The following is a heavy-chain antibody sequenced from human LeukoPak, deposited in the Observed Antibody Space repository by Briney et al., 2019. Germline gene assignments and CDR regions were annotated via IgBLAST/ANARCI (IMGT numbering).Heavy chain of an antibody. CDR2: INQDGSEK. Sequence: GGSLRLSCAASGFTVSSNYMSWVRQAPGKGLEWVANINQDGSEKYYVDSVKGRFTISRDNAKNSLSLQMNSLRAEDTAVYYCARGRLYNSGVPPWFDPWGQGTLVIVSS. V-gene: IGHV3-7*01. D-gene: IGHD6-19*01. CDR1: GFTVSSNY. CDR3: ARGRLYNSGVPPWFDP. J-gene: IGHJ5*02.